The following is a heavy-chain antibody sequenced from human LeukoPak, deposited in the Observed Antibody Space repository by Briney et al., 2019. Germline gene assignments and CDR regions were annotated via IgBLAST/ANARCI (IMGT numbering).Heavy chain of an antibody. CDR2: ISSSGSGGNT. J-gene: IGHJ4*02. Sequence: GGSLRLSCAASGVTLSSYAMSWARQAPGKGLEWVSGISSSGSGGNTYYADSVKGRITISRDNSKNTLYLQMNSLRAEDTAVYYCAKAFKARFTVTTQRPIDYWGQGTLVTVPS. CDR3: AKAFKARFTVTTQRPIDY. V-gene: IGHV3-23*01. CDR1: GVTLSSYA. D-gene: IGHD4-17*01.